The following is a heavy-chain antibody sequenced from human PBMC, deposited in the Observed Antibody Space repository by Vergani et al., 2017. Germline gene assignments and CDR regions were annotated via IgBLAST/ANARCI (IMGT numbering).Heavy chain of an antibody. CDR1: GFTFSSYS. Sequence: VQLVESGGGLVQPGGSLRLSCAASGFTFSSYSMNWVRQAPGKGLEWVAVIWYDGSNKYYADSVKGRFTISRDNSKNTLYLQMNSLRAEDTAVYYCASGETGTDFDYWGQGTLVTVSS. J-gene: IGHJ4*02. V-gene: IGHV3-33*08. CDR3: ASGETGTDFDY. D-gene: IGHD1-1*01. CDR2: IWYDGSNK.